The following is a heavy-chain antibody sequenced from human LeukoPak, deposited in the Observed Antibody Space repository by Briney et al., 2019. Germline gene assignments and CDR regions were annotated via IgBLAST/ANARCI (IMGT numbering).Heavy chain of an antibody. CDR3: ARHRTKYCSSTSCYGGAFDI. J-gene: IGHJ3*02. Sequence: SETLSLTCTVSGGSISSSSYYWGWIRQPPGKGLEWIGRIYYSGSTYYNPSLKSRFTISVDTSKNQFSLKLSSVTAAYTAVYYCARHRTKYCSSTSCYGGAFDIWGQGTMVTVSS. CDR1: GGSISSSSYY. V-gene: IGHV4-39*01. D-gene: IGHD2-2*01. CDR2: IYYSGST.